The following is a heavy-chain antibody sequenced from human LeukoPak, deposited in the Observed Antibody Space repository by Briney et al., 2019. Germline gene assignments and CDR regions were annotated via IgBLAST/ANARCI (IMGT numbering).Heavy chain of an antibody. CDR3: ARGRQQWLVRGSWFDP. J-gene: IGHJ5*02. CDR2: MNPNSGNT. D-gene: IGHD6-19*01. CDR1: GYTFTSYD. V-gene: IGHV1-8*02. Sequence: GASVKVSCKASGYTFTSYDINWVRQATGQGLEWMGWMNPNSGNTGYAQKLQGRVTITRNTSISTAYMELSSLRSEDTAVYYCARGRQQWLVRGSWFDPWGQGTLVTVSS.